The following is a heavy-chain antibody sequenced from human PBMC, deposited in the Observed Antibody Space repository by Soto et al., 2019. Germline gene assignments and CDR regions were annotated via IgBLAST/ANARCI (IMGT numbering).Heavy chain of an antibody. Sequence: QVHLVQSGAEVKKPGAAVKVSCKVSGDILLQFSMHWVRQAPGKGLEWMGGFDPEDGETIYAQKFQGRVTMTEDTSTDTAYMELSSLTSEDTAVYYCAKDRCRNASSGWFDPWGQGTLVTVTS. J-gene: IGHJ5*02. D-gene: IGHD1-1*01. CDR1: GDILLQFS. CDR2: FDPEDGET. V-gene: IGHV1-24*01. CDR3: AKDRCRNASSGWFDP.